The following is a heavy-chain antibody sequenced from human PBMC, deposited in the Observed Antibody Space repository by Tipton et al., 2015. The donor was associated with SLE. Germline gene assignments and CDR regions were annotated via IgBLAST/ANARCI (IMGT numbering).Heavy chain of an antibody. Sequence: SLRLSCAASGFTVSSNYMSWVRQAPGKGLEWVSVIYSGGSTYYADSVKGRFTISRDNSKNTLYLQMNSLRAEDTAVYYCARAPPIAAAGYYYYYYGMDVWGQGTTVTVSS. CDR3: ARAPPIAAAGYYYYYYGMDV. CDR1: GFTVSSNY. D-gene: IGHD6-13*01. J-gene: IGHJ6*02. V-gene: IGHV3-53*05. CDR2: IYSGGST.